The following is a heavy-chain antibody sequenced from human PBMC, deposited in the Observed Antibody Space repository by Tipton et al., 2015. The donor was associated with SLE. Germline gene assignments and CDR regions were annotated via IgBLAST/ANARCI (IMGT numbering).Heavy chain of an antibody. CDR1: GDSISSGSHY. J-gene: IGHJ6*03. CDR2: ISTSGST. CDR3: ARGVPATIGGGEGDYYYYMDV. D-gene: IGHD2-15*01. V-gene: IGHV4-61*02. Sequence: LRLSCTVSGDSISSGSHYWSWIRQPAGEGLEWIGRISTSGSTNFNPSLKSRVTMSVDTSKNQFSLTLNSVTVADTAVYYCARGVPATIGGGEGDYYYYMDVWGKGTTVTVS.